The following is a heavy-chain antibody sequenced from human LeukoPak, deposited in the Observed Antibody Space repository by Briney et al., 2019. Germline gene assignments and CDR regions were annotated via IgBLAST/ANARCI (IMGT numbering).Heavy chain of an antibody. V-gene: IGHV4-4*02. CDR1: GGSISSSNW. Sequence: PSGTLSLTCAVSGGSISSSNWWSWVRHPPGKGLEWIGEIYQSGSTNYNASLKSRVTMSVDKSKNQFSLKLSSVTAADTAVYYCARRDYYDSTNYFPDWGQGTLVNVSS. CDR3: ARRDYYDSTNYFPD. CDR2: IYQSGST. J-gene: IGHJ4*02. D-gene: IGHD3-22*01.